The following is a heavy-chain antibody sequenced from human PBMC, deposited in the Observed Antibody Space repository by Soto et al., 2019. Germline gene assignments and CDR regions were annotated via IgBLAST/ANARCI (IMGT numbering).Heavy chain of an antibody. CDR3: ARALREGLRIYYLDS. J-gene: IGHJ4*02. D-gene: IGHD1-26*01. CDR2: IFWNDER. CDR1: GFSLSKARMG. Sequence: QVTLKESGPVLVKPTETLTLTCSVSGFSLSKARMGVSWIRQPPGKALEWLAHIFWNDERSYNTSLKSRLPIARDTSKSQVVLTMTNVDPVDTGTYCCARALREGLRIYYLDSWGQGTLVTVSS. V-gene: IGHV2-26*01.